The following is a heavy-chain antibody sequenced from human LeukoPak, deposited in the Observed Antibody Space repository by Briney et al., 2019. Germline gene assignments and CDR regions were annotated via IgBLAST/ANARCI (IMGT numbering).Heavy chain of an antibody. CDR1: GGSISSSSYY. D-gene: IGHD4-17*01. Sequence: SETLSLTCTVSGGSISSSSYYWGWIRQPPGKGLEWIGSFYYSGSTYSNPSLKSRLTISVDTSKNQFSLKLSSVTAADTAVYYCARHRPDYGDYVAYFDYWGQGALVTVSS. V-gene: IGHV4-39*01. CDR2: FYYSGST. CDR3: ARHRPDYGDYVAYFDY. J-gene: IGHJ4*02.